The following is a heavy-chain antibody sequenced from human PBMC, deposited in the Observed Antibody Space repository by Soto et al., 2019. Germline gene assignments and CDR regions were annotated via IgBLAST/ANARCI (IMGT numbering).Heavy chain of an antibody. D-gene: IGHD2-2*01. CDR3: ARDSSTNSQFDY. J-gene: IGHJ4*02. CDR2: ISSSGTTI. V-gene: IGHV3-48*03. Sequence: PGGSLRLSCAAFGFTFRTYEMNWVRQTPGKGLEWVSYISSSGTTIYYSDSVMGRFTISRDNAKNSLYLQMNSLRVEDTAVYYCARDSSTNSQFDYWGQGTLVTVSS. CDR1: GFTFRTYE.